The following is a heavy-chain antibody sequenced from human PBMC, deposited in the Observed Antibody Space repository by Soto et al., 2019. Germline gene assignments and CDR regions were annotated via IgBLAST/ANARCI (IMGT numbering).Heavy chain of an antibody. CDR1: GFTFSSYS. CDR3: ARDRSRRSRAPNYGMDV. D-gene: IGHD6-13*01. CDR2: ISSSSSYI. J-gene: IGHJ6*02. Sequence: PXGSLRLSFSASGFTFSSYSMNWVRQAPGKGLEWVSSISSSSSYIYYADSVKGRFTISRDNAKNSLYLQMNSLRAEDTAVYYCARDRSRRSRAPNYGMDVWGQGATVTVSS. V-gene: IGHV3-21*01.